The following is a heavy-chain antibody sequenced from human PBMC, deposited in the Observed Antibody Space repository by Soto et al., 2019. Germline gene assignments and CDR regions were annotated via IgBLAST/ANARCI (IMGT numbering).Heavy chain of an antibody. J-gene: IGHJ1*01. CDR2: ISYDGSNK. CDR1: GFTFSSYG. Sequence: QVQLVESGGGVVQPGRSLRLSCAASGFTFSSYGMHWVRQAPGKGLEWVAVISYDGSNKYYGDSVKGRFTISRDNSKNTLYLQMNSLRPEDTAVYYCAKEDGEHLWSLEYFQHWGQGTLVTVSS. CDR3: AKEDGEHLWSLEYFQH. V-gene: IGHV3-30*18. D-gene: IGHD3-10*01.